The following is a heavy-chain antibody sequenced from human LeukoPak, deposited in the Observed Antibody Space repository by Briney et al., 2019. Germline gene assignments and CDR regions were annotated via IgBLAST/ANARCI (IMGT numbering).Heavy chain of an antibody. CDR1: GFTFTNYA. Sequence: GGSLRLSCAASGFTFTNYAMSWVRQAPGTGLEWVSSINEGGGRTYYADSVKGRVTISRDNSRDTLYLQMNSLRAEDTAVYYCAKGRGAVDYWGQGTLVTVSS. V-gene: IGHV3-23*01. J-gene: IGHJ4*02. D-gene: IGHD3-10*01. CDR2: INEGGGRT. CDR3: AKGRGAVDY.